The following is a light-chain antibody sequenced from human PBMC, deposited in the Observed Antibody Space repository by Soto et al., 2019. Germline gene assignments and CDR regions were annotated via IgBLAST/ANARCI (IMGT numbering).Light chain of an antibody. CDR2: EVT. V-gene: IGLV2-8*01. CDR3: SSYAGINNLVV. J-gene: IGLJ2*01. Sequence: QSALTQPPSASGSPGQSVTIACTGTSSDIGGYNYVSWFQQHPGKAPKLVIYEVTQRPSGVPDRFSGSKSGNTASLTVSGLQPEDEADYYCSSYAGINNLVVFGGGTKVTVL. CDR1: SSDIGGYNY.